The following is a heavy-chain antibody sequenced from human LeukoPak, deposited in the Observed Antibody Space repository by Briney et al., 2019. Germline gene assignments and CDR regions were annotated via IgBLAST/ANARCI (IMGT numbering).Heavy chain of an antibody. CDR1: GGSISSTSYY. V-gene: IGHV4-39*07. CDR3: ARTERSTMVRGVSNNWFDP. J-gene: IGHJ5*02. D-gene: IGHD3-10*01. CDR2: IYYSGTT. Sequence: SETLSLSCNVSGGSISSTSYYWGWIRQPPGKGLEWIGTIYYSGTTYYNPSLKSRVTISVDTSKNQFSLKLSSVTAADTAVYYCARTERSTMVRGVSNNWFDPWGQGTLVTVSS.